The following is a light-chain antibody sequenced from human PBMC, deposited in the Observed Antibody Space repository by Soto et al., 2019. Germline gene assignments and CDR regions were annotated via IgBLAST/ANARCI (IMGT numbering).Light chain of an antibody. J-gene: IGLJ2*01. CDR2: LNSDGSH. CDR1: SGHSSYA. Sequence: QLVLTQSPSASASLGASVKLTCTLSSGHSSYAIAWHQQQPEKGPRHLMKLNSDGSHSKGDGIPDRFSGSSSGAERYLTISSLQSEDEADYYCQTWGTGVVFGGGTKLTVL. CDR3: QTWGTGVV. V-gene: IGLV4-69*01.